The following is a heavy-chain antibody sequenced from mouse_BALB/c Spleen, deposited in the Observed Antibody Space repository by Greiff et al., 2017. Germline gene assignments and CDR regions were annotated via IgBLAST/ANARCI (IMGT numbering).Heavy chain of an antibody. CDR1: GFTFTDYY. Sequence: EVQGVESGGGLVQPGGSLRLSCATSGFTFTDYYMSWVRQPPGKALEWLGFIRNKANGYTTEYSASVKGRFTISRDNSQSILYLQMNTLRAEDSATYYCARDSYGNPMDYWGQGTSVTVSS. V-gene: IGHV7-3*02. D-gene: IGHD2-1*01. J-gene: IGHJ4*01. CDR3: ARDSYGNPMDY. CDR2: IRNKANGYTT.